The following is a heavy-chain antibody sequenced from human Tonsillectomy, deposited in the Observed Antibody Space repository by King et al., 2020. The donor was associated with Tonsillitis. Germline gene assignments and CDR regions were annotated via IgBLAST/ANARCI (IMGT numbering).Heavy chain of an antibody. V-gene: IGHV3-11*01. CDR3: ARDSATTAGFAFDI. CDR1: GVTFTDHY. J-gene: IGHJ3*02. D-gene: IGHD1-7*01. CDR2: IITPGGIT. Sequence: VQLVESGGGLVKPGGALRLSCAASGVTFTDHYMSWIRQAPGKGLEGVSYIITPGGITYYADTAKDRFTLSRDNAENTLFLQKKSLRAEDTAVYYCARDSATTAGFAFDIWGQGTAVTVSS.